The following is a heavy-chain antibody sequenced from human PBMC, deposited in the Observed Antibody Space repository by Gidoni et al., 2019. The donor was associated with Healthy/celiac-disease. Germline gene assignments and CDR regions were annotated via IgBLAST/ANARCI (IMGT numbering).Heavy chain of an antibody. J-gene: IGHJ3*02. CDR2: INPSGGSK. D-gene: IGHD5-18*01. V-gene: IGHV1-46*01. CDR1: LSTFTSYS. CDR3: ARDLESGYSYGHEAFDI. Sequence: QVQLVQSGSDVNKPGASVKVSFTASLSTFTSYSMHWVRQAPGKGLEWMGIINPSGGSKRYAQKFQGRVTMTRDTSTSTVYMELSSLRSEDTAVYYCARDLESGYSYGHEAFDIWGQGTMVTVSS.